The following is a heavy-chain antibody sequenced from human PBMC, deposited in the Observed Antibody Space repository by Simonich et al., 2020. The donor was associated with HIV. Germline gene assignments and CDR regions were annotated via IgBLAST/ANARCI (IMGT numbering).Heavy chain of an antibody. J-gene: IGHJ4*02. Sequence: QVQLQESGPGLVKPSGTLSLTCAVYGGSFRGYYWTWIRQPPGKGLEWIGEINHSERTNYKPSLKSRVSMSVDTSKNQFSLRLSSVTAADTAVYYCARGELGDFDYWGQGTLVTVSS. CDR1: GGSFRGYY. D-gene: IGHD3-16*01. CDR2: INHSERT. CDR3: ARGELGDFDY. V-gene: IGHV4-34*10.